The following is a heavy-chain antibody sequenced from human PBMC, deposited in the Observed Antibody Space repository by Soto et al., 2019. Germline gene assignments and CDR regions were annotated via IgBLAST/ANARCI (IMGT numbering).Heavy chain of an antibody. Sequence: QVQLVQSGAEVKKPGSSEKVSCKASGGTFSSYAISWVRQAPGQGLAWMGGIIPIFGTANYAQKFQGRVTIPADESTSTGDMELSSLRSEDTAVYYCASGLVTRYFDLWGRGTLVTVSS. CDR3: ASGLVTRYFDL. CDR2: IIPIFGTA. CDR1: GGTFSSYA. D-gene: IGHD2-21*01. J-gene: IGHJ2*01. V-gene: IGHV1-69*01.